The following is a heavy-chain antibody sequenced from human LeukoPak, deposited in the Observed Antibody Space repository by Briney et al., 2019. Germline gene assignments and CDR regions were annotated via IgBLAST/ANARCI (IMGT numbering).Heavy chain of an antibody. J-gene: IGHJ5*02. CDR3: ATDGAGFDT. V-gene: IGHV3-11*01. Sequence: GGSLRLSCAASGFTFSDYYMSWVRQAPGKGLEWLSYINIGGTNTHYADSVKGRFTISRDNAKNTLYLEMNNLRAEDTAVYYCATDGAGFDTWGQGVLVTVSS. CDR2: INIGGTNT. CDR1: GFTFSDYY.